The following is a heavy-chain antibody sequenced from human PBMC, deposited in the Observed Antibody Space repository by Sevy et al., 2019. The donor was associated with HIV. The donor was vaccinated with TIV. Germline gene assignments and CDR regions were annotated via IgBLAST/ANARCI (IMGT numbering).Heavy chain of an antibody. Sequence: SETLSLTCTVSGYSISSGYYWGWIRQPPGKGLEWIGSIYHSGSTYYNPSLKSRVTISVDTSKNQFSLKLSSVTAADTAVYYCARDQAITRIFGYWGQGTLVTVSS. CDR3: ARDQAITRIFGY. D-gene: IGHD5-12*01. V-gene: IGHV4-38-2*02. CDR1: GYSISSGYY. CDR2: IYHSGST. J-gene: IGHJ4*02.